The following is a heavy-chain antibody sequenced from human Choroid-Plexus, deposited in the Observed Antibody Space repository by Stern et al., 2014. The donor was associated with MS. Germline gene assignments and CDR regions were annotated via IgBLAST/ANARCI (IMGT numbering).Heavy chain of an antibody. Sequence: QLVQSGGGVAQPGRPLILSCAASGFTFSNFGMHWVRQAPGKGLEWVALISYDGSDKYYADSVKGRFTIFRDNSKNPLYMHMNSLRAEDTAVYYCAKDRQWSTYFFDYWGQGSLVTVSS. CDR3: AKDRQWSTYFFDY. J-gene: IGHJ4*02. D-gene: IGHD2-15*01. CDR2: ISYDGSDK. CDR1: GFTFSNFG. V-gene: IGHV3-30*18.